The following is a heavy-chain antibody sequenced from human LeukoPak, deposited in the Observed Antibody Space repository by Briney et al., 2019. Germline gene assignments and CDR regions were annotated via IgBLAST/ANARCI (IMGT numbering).Heavy chain of an antibody. D-gene: IGHD3-3*01. V-gene: IGHV3-9*01. CDR3: AKGGDFWSGYAYYFDY. CDR1: GFTFDDYA. Sequence: GRSLRLSCAASGFTFDDYAMHWVRQAPGKGLEWVSGICWNSGSIGYADSVKGRFTISRDNAKNSLYLQMNSLRAEDTALYYCAKGGDFWSGYAYYFDYWGQGTLVTVSS. CDR2: ICWNSGSI. J-gene: IGHJ4*02.